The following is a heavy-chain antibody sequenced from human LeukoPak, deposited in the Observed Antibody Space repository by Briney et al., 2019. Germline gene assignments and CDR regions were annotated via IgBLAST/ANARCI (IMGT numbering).Heavy chain of an antibody. Sequence: PSETQSLTCAVYGGSFSGYYWSWIRQPPGKGLEWIGEINHSGSTNYNPSLKSRVTISVDTSKNQFSLKLSSVTAADTAVYYCARYSGYPTYYFDYWGQGTLVTVSS. CDR3: ARYSGYPTYYFDY. CDR1: GGSFSGYY. J-gene: IGHJ4*02. D-gene: IGHD5-12*01. CDR2: INHSGST. V-gene: IGHV4-34*01.